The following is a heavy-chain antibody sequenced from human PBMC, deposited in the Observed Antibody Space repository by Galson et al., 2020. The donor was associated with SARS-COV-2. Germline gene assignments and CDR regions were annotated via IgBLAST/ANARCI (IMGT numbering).Heavy chain of an antibody. CDR2: IYPGDSDT. CDR1: GYSFTSYW. D-gene: IGHD3-22*01. CDR3: ARLRTNYYDSSEFAFDI. J-gene: IGHJ3*02. Sequence: HGESLKISCKGSGYSFTSYWIGWVRQMPGKGLEWMGNIYPGDSDTRYSPSFQGQVTISADKSISTAYLQWSSLKASDTAMYYCARLRTNYYDSSEFAFDIWGQVTMVTVSS. V-gene: IGHV5-51*01.